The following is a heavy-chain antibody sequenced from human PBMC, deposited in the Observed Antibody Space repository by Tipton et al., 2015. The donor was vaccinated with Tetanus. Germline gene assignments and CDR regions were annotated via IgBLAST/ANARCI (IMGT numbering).Heavy chain of an antibody. V-gene: IGHV5-51*01. CDR2: TYPGDSET. J-gene: IGHJ6*02. CDR1: GYSFTRYW. CDR3: ARLGSFGSFYSGMDV. Sequence: QLVQSGAEVKKPGESLKISCKASGYSFTRYWIGWVRQMPGKGLEWMGITYPGDSETRYSPSFEGRVTISADKSISVAYVQWSSLKASDTAMYYCARLGSFGSFYSGMDVWGQGTTVTVSS. D-gene: IGHD3-10*01.